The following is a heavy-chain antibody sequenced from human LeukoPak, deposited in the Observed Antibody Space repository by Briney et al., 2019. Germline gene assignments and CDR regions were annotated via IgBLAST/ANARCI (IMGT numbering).Heavy chain of an antibody. CDR1: GGSISSYY. V-gene: IGHV4-59*01. D-gene: IGHD6-13*01. CDR2: IYYSGST. CDR3: AGEVVAAAGTVDY. J-gene: IGHJ4*02. Sequence: PSEALSLTCTVSGGSISSYYWSWIRQPPGKGLEWIGYIYYSGSTNYNPSLKSRVTISVDTSKNQFSLKLSSVTAADTAVYYCAGEVVAAAGTVDYWGQGTLVTVSS.